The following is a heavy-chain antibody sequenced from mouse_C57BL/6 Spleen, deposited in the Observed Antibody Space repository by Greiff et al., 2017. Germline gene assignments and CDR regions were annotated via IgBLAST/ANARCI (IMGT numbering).Heavy chain of an antibody. CDR1: GYTFTSYD. CDR3: ARDPNITTVVATGYDY. CDR2: IYPRDGST. V-gene: IGHV1-85*01. D-gene: IGHD1-1*01. J-gene: IGHJ2*01. Sequence: QVQLQQSGPELVKPGASVKLSCKASGYTFTSYDINWVKQRPGQGLEWIGWIYPRDGSTKYNEKFKGKATLTVDTSSSTAYMELHSLTSEDSAVYFCARDPNITTVVATGYDYWGQGTTLTVSS.